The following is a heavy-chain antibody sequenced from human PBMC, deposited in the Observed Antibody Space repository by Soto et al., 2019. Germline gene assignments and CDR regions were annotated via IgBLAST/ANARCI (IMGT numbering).Heavy chain of an antibody. Sequence: EVQLVESGGGLVQPGGSLRLSCAASGFTFSSYEMNWVRQAPGKGLEWVSYISSSSSTIYYADSVKGRFTISRDNAKNSLYLQMNSLRAEDTAVYYCARDSGRYFDYWGQGTLVTVSS. CDR2: ISSSSSTI. CDR3: ARDSGRYFDY. V-gene: IGHV3-48*03. D-gene: IGHD3-10*01. CDR1: GFTFSSYE. J-gene: IGHJ4*02.